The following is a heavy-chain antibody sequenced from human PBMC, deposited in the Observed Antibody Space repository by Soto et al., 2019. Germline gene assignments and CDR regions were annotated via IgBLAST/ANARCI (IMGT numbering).Heavy chain of an antibody. V-gene: IGHV1-69*06. D-gene: IGHD3-10*01. Sequence: QVQLVQSGAEVKKPGSSVEVSCKASGDTFSTHAITWVRQAPGQGLEWMGGIIPILGTPNYAQKFQGRVTIIADKSTSTAYMELSSVRSDDTAVYYCVRVGDYGMDVWGQGTTITVSS. J-gene: IGHJ6*02. CDR3: VRVGDYGMDV. CDR2: IIPILGTP. CDR1: GDTFSTHA.